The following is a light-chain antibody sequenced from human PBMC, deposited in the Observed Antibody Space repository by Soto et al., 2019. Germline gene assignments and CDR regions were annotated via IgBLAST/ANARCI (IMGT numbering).Light chain of an antibody. V-gene: IGKV3D-15*01. J-gene: IGKJ1*01. CDR2: GVF. CDR3: QQYNSWPWT. CDR1: QSVSSN. Sequence: DIVYMPSPAAPSKKPGERATLSCRTSQSVSSNLAWYQQKPGQAPRLLIYGVFTRATGIPARFSGSGSGTEFTLTVTGLQSEDFAVYCCQQYNSWPWTFGRGSAVDIK.